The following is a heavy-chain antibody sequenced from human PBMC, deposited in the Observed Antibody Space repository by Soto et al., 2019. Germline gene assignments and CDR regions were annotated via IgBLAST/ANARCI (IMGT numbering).Heavy chain of an antibody. CDR1: GYTFTSYG. D-gene: IGHD6-13*01. CDR3: AREGELEGHLYYYYGMDV. CDR2: ISAYNGNT. Sequence: QVQLVQSGAEVKKPGASVKVSCKASGYTFTSYGISWVRQAPGQGLEWMGWISAYNGNTNYAQKLQGRVTMTTDTSTSTVYMELRSLRSDDTDVYYCAREGELEGHLYYYYGMDVWGQGTTVTVSS. V-gene: IGHV1-18*01. J-gene: IGHJ6*02.